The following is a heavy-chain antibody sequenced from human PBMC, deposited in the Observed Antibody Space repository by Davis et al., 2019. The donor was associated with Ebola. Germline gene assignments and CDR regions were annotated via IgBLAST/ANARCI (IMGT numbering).Heavy chain of an antibody. V-gene: IGHV3-43*02. CDR2: ISGDGGST. CDR3: ATDAWGGFDP. J-gene: IGHJ5*02. D-gene: IGHD1-26*01. Sequence: GESLKISCAASGFTFDDYAMHWVRQAPGKGLEWVSLISGDGGSTYYADSVKGRFTISRDNSKNSLYLQMNSLTVEDTAVYYCATDAWGGFDPWGQGTLVTVSS. CDR1: GFTFDDYA.